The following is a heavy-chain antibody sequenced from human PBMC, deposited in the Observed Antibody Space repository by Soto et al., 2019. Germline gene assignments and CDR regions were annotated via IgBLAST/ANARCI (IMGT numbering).Heavy chain of an antibody. J-gene: IGHJ6*03. CDR1: GYTFTRYV. V-gene: IGHV1-18*01. Sequence: QVQLVQSGAEVKQPGDSVKVSCKASGYTFTRYVISWVRQAPGQGLEWMGWISAYNGNTNYAQKLQGRVTMTKDTSTSTDYMELRSLRADDTAVYYCARGISNYYYYMDVWGKVTTVTVSS. D-gene: IGHD1-20*01. CDR2: ISAYNGNT. CDR3: ARGISNYYYYMDV.